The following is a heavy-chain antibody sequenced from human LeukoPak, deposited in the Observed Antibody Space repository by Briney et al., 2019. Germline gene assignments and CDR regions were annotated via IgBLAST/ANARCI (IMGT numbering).Heavy chain of an antibody. J-gene: IGHJ4*02. CDR3: ARAGSTDSSGYYHQVDY. CDR1: GGSISSSSYY. Sequence: SETLSLTCTVSGGSISSSSYYWGWIRQPPGKGLEWIGYIYYSGSTNYNPSLKSRVTISVDTSKNQFSLKLSSVTAADTAVYYCARAGSTDSSGYYHQVDYWGQGTLVTVSS. D-gene: IGHD3-22*01. CDR2: IYYSGST. V-gene: IGHV4-61*05.